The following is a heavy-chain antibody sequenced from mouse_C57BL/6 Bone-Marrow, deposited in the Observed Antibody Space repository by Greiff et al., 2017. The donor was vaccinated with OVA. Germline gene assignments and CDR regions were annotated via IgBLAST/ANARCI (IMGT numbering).Heavy chain of an antibody. J-gene: IGHJ4*01. V-gene: IGHV1-55*01. CDR3: ARRDSSGFYYYAMDY. CDR1: GYTFTSYW. CDR2: IYPGSGST. Sequence: QVQLQQPGAELVKPGASVKMSKASGYTFTSYWITWVKQRPGQGLEWIGDIYPGSGSTNYNEKFKSKATLTVDTSSSTAYMQLSSLTSEDSAVYYCARRDSSGFYYYAMDYWGQGTSVTVSS. D-gene: IGHD3-2*02.